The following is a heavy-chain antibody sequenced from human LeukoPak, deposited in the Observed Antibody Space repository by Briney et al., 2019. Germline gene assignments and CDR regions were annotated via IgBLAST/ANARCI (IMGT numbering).Heavy chain of an antibody. CDR3: ARRTHLAQLGVVWFDP. V-gene: IGHV5-51*01. D-gene: IGHD2-8*01. CDR1: GDGFDNYW. Sequence: GESLKISCRVSGDGFDNYWIGWVRHMSGEGLQWVAIIHPSSSATHYSPSFQGRVSISADKAITTAYLQWNSLRTSDIAIYFCARRTHLAQLGVVWFDPWGQGTLVTVSS. J-gene: IGHJ5*02. CDR2: IHPSSSAT.